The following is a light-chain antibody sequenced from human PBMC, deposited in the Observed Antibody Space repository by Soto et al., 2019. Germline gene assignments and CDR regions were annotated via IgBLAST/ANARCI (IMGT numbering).Light chain of an antibody. J-gene: IGKJ5*01. CDR3: QQRSNWPLT. Sequence: EIVMTQSPATLSVSPGERATLSCRASQSISSNLAWYQQKPGQAPRLLIYGASTRPTDIPARFSGSGSGTDFTLTISSLEPEDFAVYYCQQRSNWPLTFGQGTRLDIK. CDR1: QSISSN. CDR2: GAS. V-gene: IGKV3-11*01.